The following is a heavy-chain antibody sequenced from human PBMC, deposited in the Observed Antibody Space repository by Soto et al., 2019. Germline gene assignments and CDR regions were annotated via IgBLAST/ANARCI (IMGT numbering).Heavy chain of an antibody. D-gene: IGHD1-1*01. J-gene: IGHJ4*02. CDR1: GGTFSSYT. Sequence: ASVKVSCKASGGTFSSYTISWVRRAPGQGLEWMGGIIPIFGTANYAQKFQGRVTITADESTSTAYMELSSLRSEDTAVYYCARGIGTGTSFDYWGQGTLVTVSS. V-gene: IGHV1-69*13. CDR2: IIPIFGTA. CDR3: ARGIGTGTSFDY.